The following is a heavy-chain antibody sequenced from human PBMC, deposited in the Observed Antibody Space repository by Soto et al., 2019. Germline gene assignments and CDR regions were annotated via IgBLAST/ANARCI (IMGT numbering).Heavy chain of an antibody. CDR2: ISWNSGTT. J-gene: IGHJ4*02. CDR1: GFTFDDYG. CDR3: AKSMLWFGEFDL. V-gene: IGHV3-9*01. Sequence: EVQLVESGGALVQPGKSLTLSCAASGFTFDDYGMHWVRQAPGKGLEWVSGISWNSGTTDYADYVKGRFTISRDNARNSLFLQMNSLRPEDTALYYCAKSMLWFGEFDLWGRGTLVTVSS. D-gene: IGHD3-10*01.